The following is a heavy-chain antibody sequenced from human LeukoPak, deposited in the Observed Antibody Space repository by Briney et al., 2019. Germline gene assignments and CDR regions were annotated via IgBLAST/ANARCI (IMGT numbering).Heavy chain of an antibody. CDR3: AGVSDFVYDSSGYYYFDY. Sequence: ASVKVSCKASGGTFSSYAISWVRQAPGQGLEWMGGIIPIFGTANYAQKFQGRVTITADESTSTAYMELSSLRSEDTAVYYCAGVSDFVYDSSGYYYFDYWGQGTLVTVSS. CDR2: IIPIFGTA. J-gene: IGHJ4*02. CDR1: GGTFSSYA. D-gene: IGHD3-22*01. V-gene: IGHV1-69*13.